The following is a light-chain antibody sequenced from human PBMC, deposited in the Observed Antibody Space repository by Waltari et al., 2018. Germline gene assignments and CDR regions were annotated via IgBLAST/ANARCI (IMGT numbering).Light chain of an antibody. J-gene: IGKJ5*01. V-gene: IGKV2-28*01. CDR1: QSLLHSNGYNY. CDR2: LGS. CDR3: LQALQTPPIS. Sequence: DIVMPQSPLSLPVTPGEPASISCRSSQSLLHSNGYNYLECYLQKPGHSPQLLIYLGSNRAARVPDRFSGSGSGPDFTLNISRVAAEDVAVSYCLQALQTPPISFGQGTRLEI.